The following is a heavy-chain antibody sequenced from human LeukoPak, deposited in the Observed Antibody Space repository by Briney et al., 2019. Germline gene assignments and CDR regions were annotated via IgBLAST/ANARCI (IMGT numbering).Heavy chain of an antibody. CDR3: ARDRHYYYDSSGYPDAFDI. Sequence: SETLSLTCTVSGGSISSYYWSWIRQPAGKGLEWIGRIYTSGSTNYNPPLKSRVTMSVDTSKNQFSLKLSSVTAADTAVYYCARDRHYYYDSSGYPDAFDIWGQGTMVTVSS. CDR2: IYTSGST. D-gene: IGHD3-22*01. CDR1: GGSISSYY. J-gene: IGHJ3*02. V-gene: IGHV4-4*07.